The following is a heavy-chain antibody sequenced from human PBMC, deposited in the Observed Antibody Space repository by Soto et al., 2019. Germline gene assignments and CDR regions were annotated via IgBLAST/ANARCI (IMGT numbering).Heavy chain of an antibody. J-gene: IGHJ1*01. CDR2: IHHTWAT. V-gene: IGHV4-39*01. D-gene: IGHD5-12*01. CDR1: GGSITRRNHY. Sequence: PSETLSLTCTVAGGSITRRNHYWGWVRQPPGNGLEWVASIHHTWATYYNRSLRSRMKMSIDTAKKRFSLSLTSVTASDTATYFCSTYSSYDPNSGYHDSWGQATPVTVSS. CDR3: STYSSYDPNSGYHDS.